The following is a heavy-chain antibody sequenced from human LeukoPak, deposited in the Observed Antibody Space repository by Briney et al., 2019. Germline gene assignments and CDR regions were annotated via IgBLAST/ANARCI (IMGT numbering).Heavy chain of an antibody. J-gene: IGHJ3*02. CDR3: ARGNSDAFDI. Sequence: GGSLRLSCSASGFTFSNYAMHWVRQPPGKGLEWVAIIWYDGSYKYYADSVKGRFTVSRDNSKNTLYLQVNSLTAEDTAVYYCARGNSDAFDIWGQGTMVTVSS. D-gene: IGHD4-23*01. CDR2: IWYDGSYK. CDR1: GFTFSNYA. V-gene: IGHV3-33*08.